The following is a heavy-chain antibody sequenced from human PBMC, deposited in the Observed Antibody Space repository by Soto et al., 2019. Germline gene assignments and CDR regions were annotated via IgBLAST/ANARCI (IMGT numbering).Heavy chain of an antibody. CDR1: GGTFSSYA. D-gene: IGHD3-22*01. Sequence: SVKVSCKASGGTFSSYAISWVRQAPGQGLEWMGGIIPIFGTANYAQKFQGRVTITADESTSTAYMELSSLRSEDTAVYYCARITDYYDSSGSQTEFDPWGQGTLVTVSS. V-gene: IGHV1-69*13. CDR2: IIPIFGTA. CDR3: ARITDYYDSSGSQTEFDP. J-gene: IGHJ5*02.